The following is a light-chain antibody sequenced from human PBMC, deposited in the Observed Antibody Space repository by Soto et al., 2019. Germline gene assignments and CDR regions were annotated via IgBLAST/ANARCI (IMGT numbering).Light chain of an antibody. CDR3: QQYGSSPRT. CDR2: GAS. J-gene: IGKJ1*01. Sequence: EIVLTQSPASLSVSPEEMAPLSFRASQSVSSNVAWHQHKPGQAPRLLIFGASSRATGIPDRFSGSGSGTDFTLTISRLEPEDFAVYYCQQYGSSPRTFGQGTKVDIK. V-gene: IGKV3-20*01. CDR1: QSVSSN.